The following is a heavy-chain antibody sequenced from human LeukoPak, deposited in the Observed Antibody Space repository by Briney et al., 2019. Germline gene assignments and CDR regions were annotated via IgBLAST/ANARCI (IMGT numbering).Heavy chain of an antibody. CDR2: IYTSGST. D-gene: IGHD1-26*01. CDR3: ASFLGTYYYYMDV. J-gene: IGHJ6*03. CDR1: GGSISSSY. V-gene: IGHV4-4*07. Sequence: SETLSLTCSVSGGSISSSYWSWIRQPAGKGLEWIGRIYTSGSTNYNPSLKSRVTMSIDMSKNQFSLRLSSVTAADTAVYYCASFLGTYYYYMDVWGKGTTVTISS.